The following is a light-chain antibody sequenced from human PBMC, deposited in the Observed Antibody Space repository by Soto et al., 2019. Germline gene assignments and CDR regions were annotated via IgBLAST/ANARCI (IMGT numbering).Light chain of an antibody. V-gene: IGKV3-15*01. CDR3: QQYNNRPPWT. Sequence: EIAMAQSPATLSVSPGERVTLSCRASQSIGNNLAWYQQKPGQAPKLLIYAASTRAAGIPARFSGSGSGTDFTLSISSLQSGDFAVYYCQQYNNRPPWTFGEGTKVEIK. CDR1: QSIGNN. J-gene: IGKJ1*01. CDR2: AAS.